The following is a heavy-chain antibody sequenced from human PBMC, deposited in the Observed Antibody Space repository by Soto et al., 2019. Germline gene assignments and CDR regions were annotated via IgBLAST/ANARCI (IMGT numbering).Heavy chain of an antibody. Sequence: GSLRLSCAASGFTFSSYAMSWVRQAPGKGLEGVSSISGSGGSTFYADSVKGRFTISRDNSKNTLYLQMNSLRAEDTAVYYCAKYVGSGGFDYWGQGTLVTVSS. V-gene: IGHV3-23*01. CDR3: AKYVGSGGFDY. J-gene: IGHJ4*02. D-gene: IGHD1-26*01. CDR1: GFTFSSYA. CDR2: ISGSGGST.